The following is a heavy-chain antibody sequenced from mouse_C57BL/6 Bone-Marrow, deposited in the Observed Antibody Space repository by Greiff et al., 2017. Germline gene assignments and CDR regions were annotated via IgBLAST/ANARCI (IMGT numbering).Heavy chain of an antibody. CDR3: ARQRPGWDYWDY. CDR1: GYAFTNYL. V-gene: IGHV1-54*01. D-gene: IGHD1-1*02. Sequence: QVQLQQSGAELVRPGTSVKVSCKASGYAFTNYLIEWVKQRPGQGLEWIGVINPGSGGTKYNEKFKGKETLTADKSSSTAYMQLSSLTSEGSAVYFCARQRPGWDYWDYWGQGTTLTVSS. CDR2: INPGSGGT. J-gene: IGHJ2*01.